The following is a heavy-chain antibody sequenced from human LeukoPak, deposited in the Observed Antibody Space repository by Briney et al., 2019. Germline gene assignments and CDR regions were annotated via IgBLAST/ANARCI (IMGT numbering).Heavy chain of an antibody. CDR2: SNTNTGNP. D-gene: IGHD3-9*01. V-gene: IGHV7-4-1*02. Sequence: ASLRVSCKASGYTFTSYAMNWVRQAPGEGLEWRGWSNTNTGNPTYAQDCTGRFVFSLGTSVSTAYLQISRLKPEDTALYYCASECEAHILPGYEFDYWGQGTLGTVSP. CDR1: GYTFTSYA. J-gene: IGHJ4*02. CDR3: ASECEAHILPGYEFDY.